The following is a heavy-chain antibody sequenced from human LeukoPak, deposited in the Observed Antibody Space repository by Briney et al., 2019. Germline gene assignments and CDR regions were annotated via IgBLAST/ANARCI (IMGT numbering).Heavy chain of an antibody. CDR1: GFTFSSYA. D-gene: IGHD5-18*01. V-gene: IGHV3-23*01. CDR2: ISGSGGST. J-gene: IGHJ5*02. CDR3: ARDRGRDSSYGAYNWFDP. Sequence: GGSLRLSCAASGFTFSSYAMSWVRQAPGKGLEWVSAISGSGGSTYYADSVKGRFTISRDNSKNTLYLQMNSLRAEDTAVYYCARDRGRDSSYGAYNWFDPWGQGTLVTVSS.